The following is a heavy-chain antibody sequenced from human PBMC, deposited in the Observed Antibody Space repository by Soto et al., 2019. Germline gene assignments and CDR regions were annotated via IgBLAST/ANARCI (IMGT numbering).Heavy chain of an antibody. CDR3: AHHSGRAFDY. D-gene: IGHD6-19*01. CDR1: GGSFSDNY. V-gene: IGHV4-34*01. CDR2: IKDSGYT. J-gene: IGHJ4*02. Sequence: QVQLQQWGAGLLQPSETLSLTCDVSGGSFSDNYWIWIRQPPGEGLEWIGEIKDSGYTKFNPSLNSRVTMSVDTSKHQFSLKLSSVTAADTAVYYCAHHSGRAFDYWGRGTLVTVSS.